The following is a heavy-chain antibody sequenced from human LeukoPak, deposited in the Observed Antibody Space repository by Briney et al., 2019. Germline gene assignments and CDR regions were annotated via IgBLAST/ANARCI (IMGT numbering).Heavy chain of an antibody. CDR3: ARVRWCGGDCSLLDY. V-gene: IGHV1-2*02. D-gene: IGHD2-21*02. CDR1: GCTFTGYY. CDR2: INPNSGGT. Sequence: GASVKVSCKASGCTFTGYYMHWVRQAPGQGLEWMGWINPNSGGTNYAQKFQGRVTMTRDTSISTAYMELSRLRSDDTAVYYCARVRWCGGDCSLLDYWGQGTLVTVSS. J-gene: IGHJ4*02.